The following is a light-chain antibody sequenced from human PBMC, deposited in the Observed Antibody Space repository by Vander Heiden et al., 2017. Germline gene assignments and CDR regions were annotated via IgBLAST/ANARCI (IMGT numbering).Light chain of an antibody. CDR2: WAS. CDR1: QSVLYSSNNKNY. V-gene: IGKV4-1*01. Sequence: DIVKTQFPHFLAVPPGERATINCKSSQSVLYSSNNKNYLAWYQQTPVQPPKLLIYWASTRESGVPDRFSGSGSGTDFTLTISSLQAEDVAVYYCQQYYTTPRTFGQGTKVEIK. J-gene: IGKJ1*01. CDR3: QQYYTTPRT.